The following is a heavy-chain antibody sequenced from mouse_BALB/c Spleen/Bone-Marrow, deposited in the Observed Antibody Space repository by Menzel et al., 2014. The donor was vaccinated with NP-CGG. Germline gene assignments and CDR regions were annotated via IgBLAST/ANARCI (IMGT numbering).Heavy chain of an antibody. CDR3: ARAYRYDGGYYYAMDY. CDR2: ISSGGSYT. V-gene: IGHV5-9-4*01. Sequence: VHVKQSGGGSVKPGGSLKLSCAASGFTFSSYAMSWVRQSPEKRLEWVAEISSGGSYTYYPDTVTGRFTISRDNAKNTLYLEMSSLRSEDTAMYYCARAYRYDGGYYYAMDYWGQGTSVTVSS. D-gene: IGHD2-14*01. CDR1: GFTFSSYA. J-gene: IGHJ4*01.